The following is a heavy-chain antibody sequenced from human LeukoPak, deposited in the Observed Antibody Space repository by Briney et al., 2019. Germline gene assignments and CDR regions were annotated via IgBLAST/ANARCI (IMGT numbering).Heavy chain of an antibody. CDR3: ARDVGDILTGYYYYYGMDV. J-gene: IGHJ6*02. V-gene: IGHV3-21*01. CDR2: ISSSSSYI. D-gene: IGHD3-9*01. Sequence: GGSLRLSCAASGFTFSSYSMNWVRQAPGKGLEWVSSISSSSSYIYYADSVKGRFTISRDNAKNSLYLQMNSLRAEDTAVYYCARDVGDILTGYYYYYGMDVWGQGTTVTVSS. CDR1: GFTFSSYS.